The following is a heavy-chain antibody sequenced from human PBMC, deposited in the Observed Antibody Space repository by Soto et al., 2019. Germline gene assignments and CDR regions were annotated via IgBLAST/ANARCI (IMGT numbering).Heavy chain of an antibody. D-gene: IGHD4-17*01. Sequence: PSETLSLTCTVSGGSISSSSYYWGWIRHPPGKGLEWIGSIYYSGSTYYNPSLKSRVTISVDTSKNQFSLKLSSVTAADTAVYYCARTRGATVTTFDYWGQGTLVTVSS. CDR3: ARTRGATVTTFDY. CDR2: IYYSGST. CDR1: GGSISSSSYY. J-gene: IGHJ4*02. V-gene: IGHV4-39*01.